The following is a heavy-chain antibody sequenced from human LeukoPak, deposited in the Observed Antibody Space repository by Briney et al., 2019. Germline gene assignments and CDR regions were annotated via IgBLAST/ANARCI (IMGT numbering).Heavy chain of an antibody. J-gene: IGHJ6*03. CDR2: IDPNSGGT. D-gene: IGHD5-18*01. CDR1: GYTFTGYY. CDR3: AGGGYSYGSGFDYYYYMDV. V-gene: IGHV1-2*06. Sequence: ASVKVSCKASGYTFTGYYMHWVRQAPGQGLEWMGRIDPNSGGTNYAQKFQGRVTMTRDTSISTAYMELSRLRSDDTAVYYCAGGGYSYGSGFDYYYYMDVWGKGTTVTVSS.